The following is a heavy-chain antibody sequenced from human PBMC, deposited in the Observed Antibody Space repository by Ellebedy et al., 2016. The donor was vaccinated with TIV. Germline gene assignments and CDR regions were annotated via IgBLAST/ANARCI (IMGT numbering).Heavy chain of an antibody. V-gene: IGHV4-34*01. D-gene: IGHD7-27*01. CDR2: INHSGST. Sequence: SETLSLXCAVYGGSFSGYYWSWIRQPPGKGLEWIGEINHSGSTNYNPSLKSRVTISVDTSKNQFSLKLSSVTAADTAVYYCARQVLGRMDVWGQGTTVTVSS. CDR1: GGSFSGYY. CDR3: ARQVLGRMDV. J-gene: IGHJ6*02.